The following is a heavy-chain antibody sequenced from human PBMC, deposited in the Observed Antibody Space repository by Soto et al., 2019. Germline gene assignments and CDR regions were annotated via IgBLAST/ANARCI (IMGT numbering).Heavy chain of an antibody. CDR2: ISSDGSYA. CDR1: GFTFSHYW. CDR3: ARAVGSLVPTAY. V-gene: IGHV3-74*01. D-gene: IGHD2-21*02. Sequence: EVQLVESGGGLVQPGGSLRLSCAASGFTFSHYWMYWVRQAPGKGLVCVSRISSDGSYASYAHSVKGRFTVSRDSGKSTLYLQMSSLRAEDTGVYYCARAVGSLVPTAYWGQGTLVTVSS. J-gene: IGHJ4*02.